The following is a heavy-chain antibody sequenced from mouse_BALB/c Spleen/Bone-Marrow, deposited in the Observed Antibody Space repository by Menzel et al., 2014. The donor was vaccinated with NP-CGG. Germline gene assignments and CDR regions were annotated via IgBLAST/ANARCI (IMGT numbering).Heavy chain of an antibody. V-gene: IGHV5-12-2*01. CDR2: ISNGGGST. Sequence: EVKLVESGGGLVQPGGSLKLSCAASGFTFSSYTMSWVRQTPEKRLEWVAYISNGGGSTYYPDTVKGRFTISRDNAKNTLYLQMSSLKSEDTATYYCARRSAATYYFDYWGQGTTLTVSS. D-gene: IGHD1-2*01. CDR3: ARRSAATYYFDY. J-gene: IGHJ2*01. CDR1: GFTFSSYT.